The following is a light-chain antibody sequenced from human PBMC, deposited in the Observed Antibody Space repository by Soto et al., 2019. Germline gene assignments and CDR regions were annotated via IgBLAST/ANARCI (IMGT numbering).Light chain of an antibody. J-gene: IGLJ3*02. Sequence: QSVLTQSSSASASLGSSVKFTCTLSSGHSNSIIAWHQQQPGKAPRYLMNLEGGGSYNKGSGVPDRFSGSSYGADRYLTISNLQSEDEADYYCETWDSTTRVFGGGTKLTVL. V-gene: IGLV4-60*03. CDR1: SGHSNSI. CDR2: LEGGGSY. CDR3: ETWDSTTRV.